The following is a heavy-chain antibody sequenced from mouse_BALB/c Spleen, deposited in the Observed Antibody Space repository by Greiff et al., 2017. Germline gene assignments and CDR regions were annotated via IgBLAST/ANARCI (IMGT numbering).Heavy chain of an antibody. J-gene: IGHJ4*01. Sequence: QVQLKESGPGLVAPSHSLSITCTVSGFSLTGYGVNWVRQPPGKGLEWLGMIWGDGSTDYNSALKSRLSISKDNSKSQVFLKMNSLQTDDTARYYCARDGNYRAMDYWGQGTSVTVSS. V-gene: IGHV2-6-7*01. CDR3: ARDGNYRAMDY. CDR1: GFSLTGYG. CDR2: IWGDGST. D-gene: IGHD2-1*01.